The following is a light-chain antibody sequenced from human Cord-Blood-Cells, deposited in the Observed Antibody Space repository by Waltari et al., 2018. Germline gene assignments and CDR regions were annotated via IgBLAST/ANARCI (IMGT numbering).Light chain of an antibody. CDR1: QSVLYSSNNKNY. CDR3: QQYYSTPPT. V-gene: IGKV4-1*01. J-gene: IGKJ1*01. CDR2: WAS. Sequence: DIVMTQSPDSLAVSLGERAPINCKSSQSVLYSSNNKNYLAWYQQKQGQPPKLLIYWASTRESGVPDRFSGSGSGTDFTLTISSLQAEDVAVYYCQQYYSTPPTFGQGTKVEIK.